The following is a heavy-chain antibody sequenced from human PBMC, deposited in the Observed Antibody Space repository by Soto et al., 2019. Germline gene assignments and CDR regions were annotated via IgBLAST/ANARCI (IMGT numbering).Heavy chain of an antibody. CDR1: GGSISSSSYY. V-gene: IGHV4-39*01. Sequence: SETLSLTCTVSGGSISSSSYYWGWIRQPPGKGLEWIGSIYYTGSTYYNPSLKSRVTISVDTSQNQFSLRLSSVTAADTAVYYCASLPDRNYYYFYGMDVWGQGTTVTVSS. D-gene: IGHD3-10*01. J-gene: IGHJ6*02. CDR3: ASLPDRNYYYFYGMDV. CDR2: IYYTGST.